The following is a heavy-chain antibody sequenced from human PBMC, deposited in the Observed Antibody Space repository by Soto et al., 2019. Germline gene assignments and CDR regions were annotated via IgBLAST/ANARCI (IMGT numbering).Heavy chain of an antibody. Sequence: QVQLQQWGAGLLKPSETLSLTCAVYGASFSNYYWSWIRQPPGKGLEWIGEINHSGSTNYNPSLQSRVTISVDTAKSQFPLKLISVTAADPAVYYCARSVAGNDYWGQGTLVSVSS. J-gene: IGHJ4*02. CDR2: INHSGST. CDR1: GASFSNYY. D-gene: IGHD6-19*01. V-gene: IGHV4-34*01. CDR3: ARSVAGNDY.